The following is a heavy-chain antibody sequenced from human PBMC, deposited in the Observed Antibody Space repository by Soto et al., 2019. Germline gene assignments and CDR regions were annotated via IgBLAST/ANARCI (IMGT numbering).Heavy chain of an antibody. D-gene: IGHD6-19*01. J-gene: IGHJ6*02. CDR1: GYTFTSYG. CDR2: ISAHNGNT. CDR3: ARGRSSGWYLNYYYYGMDV. V-gene: IGHV1-18*01. Sequence: GASVKVSCKASGYTFTSYGISWVRQAPGQGLEWMGWISAHNGNTNYAQKLQGRVTMTTDTSTSTAYMELRSLRSDDTAVYYCARGRSSGWYLNYYYYGMDVWGQGTTVTVSS.